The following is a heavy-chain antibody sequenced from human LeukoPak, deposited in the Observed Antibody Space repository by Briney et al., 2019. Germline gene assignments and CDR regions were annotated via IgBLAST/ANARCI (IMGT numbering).Heavy chain of an antibody. CDR1: GYTFTNYD. J-gene: IGHJ6*03. Sequence: ASVKVSCKASGYTFTNYDISWVRQASGQGLEWMGWMNPNSGDTGYEQKFQGRVSMTRDTSIGTAYMELSSLTSEDTAVYYGARALRGYSYHMDVWGKGTTVTVSS. CDR2: MNPNSGDT. V-gene: IGHV1-8*01. CDR3: ARALRGYSYHMDV.